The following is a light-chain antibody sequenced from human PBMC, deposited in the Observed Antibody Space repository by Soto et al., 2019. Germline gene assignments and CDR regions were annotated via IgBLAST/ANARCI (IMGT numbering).Light chain of an antibody. CDR3: QQYNSYWT. V-gene: IGKV1-5*03. Sequence: DIPMTHSPSTLSASVGDTVTITCRASQSIDTWLAWHQQKPGRAPKLLISKASILESGVPSRFSGSGSGTEFTLTISSLQPDDFATCYCQQYNSYWTFGQGTKVDI. J-gene: IGKJ1*01. CDR2: KAS. CDR1: QSIDTW.